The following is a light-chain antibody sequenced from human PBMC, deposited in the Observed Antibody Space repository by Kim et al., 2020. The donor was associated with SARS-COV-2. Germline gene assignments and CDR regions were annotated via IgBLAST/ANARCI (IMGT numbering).Light chain of an antibody. CDR2: AGS. Sequence: QSITISCTGISSDLGNYDDVSWYQQHPGKAPKLIIYAGSNRPSGVSNRFSGSKSGNTASLTISGLQAEDEADYYCSSHTSTNTLVVFGGGTQLTVL. CDR1: SSDLGNYDD. V-gene: IGLV2-14*03. J-gene: IGLJ3*02. CDR3: SSHTSTNTLVV.